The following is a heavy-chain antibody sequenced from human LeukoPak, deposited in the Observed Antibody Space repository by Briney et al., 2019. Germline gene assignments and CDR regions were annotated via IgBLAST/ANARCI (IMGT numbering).Heavy chain of an antibody. V-gene: IGHV3-23*01. CDR1: GFTFSSYG. CDR2: ISNSGGST. Sequence: GGTLRLSCAASGFTFSSYGMSWVRQAPGKGLEWVSAISNSGGSTYYADSVKGRFTISRDNSKNTLYLQMNSLRAEDTAVYYCAKGMGGFDYWGQGTLVTVSS. D-gene: IGHD1-26*01. CDR3: AKGMGGFDY. J-gene: IGHJ4*02.